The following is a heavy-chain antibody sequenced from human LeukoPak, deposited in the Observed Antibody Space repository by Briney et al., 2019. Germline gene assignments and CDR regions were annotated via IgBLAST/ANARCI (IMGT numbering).Heavy chain of an antibody. J-gene: IGHJ4*02. Sequence: SETLSLTCAVYGGSFSGYYWSWIRQPPGKGLEWIGGINHSGSTNYNPSLKSRVTISVDTSKNQFSLKLSSVTAADTAVYYCARTITVPDYWGQGTLVTVSS. CDR1: GGSFSGYY. V-gene: IGHV4-34*01. D-gene: IGHD3-10*01. CDR3: ARTITVPDY. CDR2: INHSGST.